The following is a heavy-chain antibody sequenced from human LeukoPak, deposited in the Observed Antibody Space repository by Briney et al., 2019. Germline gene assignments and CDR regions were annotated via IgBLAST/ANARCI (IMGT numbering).Heavy chain of an antibody. D-gene: IGHD2-2*01. V-gene: IGHV5-51*01. Sequence: GSLKISCKGSGYSFTSYWIGWVRQMPGKGLDGMEIIYPGDSDTRYSPSFQGQVTISADKSISTAYLQWSSLKASDTAMYYCARFECSSTSCPAAYWGQGTLVTVSS. J-gene: IGHJ4*02. CDR2: IYPGDSDT. CDR3: ARFECSSTSCPAAY. CDR1: GYSFTSYW.